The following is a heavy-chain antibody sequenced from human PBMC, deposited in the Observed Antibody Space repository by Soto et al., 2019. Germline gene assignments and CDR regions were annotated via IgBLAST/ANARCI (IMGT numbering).Heavy chain of an antibody. D-gene: IGHD3-16*01. CDR3: AKEITGGGAFDY. Sequence: EVQLLESGGGLVQPGGSLRLSCAASGFTFSTYAMSRVRQAPGEGLEWVSAIVNTGDTTYYTDSVKGRFTISRDNSRNTVYLQMNSLRAEDTAVYYCAKEITGGGAFDYWGQGTLVTVSS. V-gene: IGHV3-23*01. J-gene: IGHJ4*02. CDR1: GFTFSTYA. CDR2: IVNTGDTT.